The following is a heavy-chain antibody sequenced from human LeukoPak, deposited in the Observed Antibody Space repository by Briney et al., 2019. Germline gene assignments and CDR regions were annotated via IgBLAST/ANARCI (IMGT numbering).Heavy chain of an antibody. CDR1: GFTFSSYS. V-gene: IGHV3-21*01. CDR3: ARGGVNYYDSSGYGKFDY. Sequence: GGSLRLSCAASGFTFSSYSMNWVRQAPGKGLEWVSSISSSSSYIYYADSVKGRFTISRDNAKNSLYLQMNSLRAEDTAVYYCARGGVNYYDSSGYGKFDYWGQGTLVTVSS. J-gene: IGHJ4*02. D-gene: IGHD3-22*01. CDR2: ISSSSSYI.